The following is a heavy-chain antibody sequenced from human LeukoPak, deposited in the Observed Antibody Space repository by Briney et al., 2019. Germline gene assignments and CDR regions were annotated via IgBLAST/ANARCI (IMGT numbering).Heavy chain of an antibody. CDR2: IKQDGSEK. D-gene: IGHD1-26*01. V-gene: IGHV3-7*01. J-gene: IGHJ4*02. Sequence: GGSLRLSCAASGFTFSSFSMSWVRQAPGKGLEWVANIKQDGSEKYYVDSVKGRFTISRDNAKNSLYLQMNSLRAEDTAVYYCAREIVGATDYWGQGTLVTVSS. CDR1: GFTFSSFS. CDR3: AREIVGATDY.